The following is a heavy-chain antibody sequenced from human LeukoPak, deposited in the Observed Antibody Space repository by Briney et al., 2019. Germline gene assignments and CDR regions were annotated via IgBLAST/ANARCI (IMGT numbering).Heavy chain of an antibody. J-gene: IGHJ4*02. CDR2: IYPSGST. CDR1: GGSISSYY. D-gene: IGHD6-25*01. CDR3: ARDGYSSGFDY. V-gene: IGHV4-4*07. Sequence: SETLSLTCTVSGGSISSYYWSWIRQPAGKGLEWIGRIYPSGSTNYNPSLKSRVTMSVDMSKNQFSLKLSSVTAADTAVYYCARDGYSSGFDYWGQGTLVTVSS.